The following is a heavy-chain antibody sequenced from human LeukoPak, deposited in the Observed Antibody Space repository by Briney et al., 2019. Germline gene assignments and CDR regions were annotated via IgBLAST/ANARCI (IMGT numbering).Heavy chain of an antibody. CDR2: VYPGDSDT. V-gene: IGHV5-51*01. Sequence: GESLKISCKGSGYSFTNCCIGWVRQMPGKGLEWMGIVYPGDSDTRYSPSFQGQVTISADKSISTAYLQWSSLKASDTAMYYCARQGGSYHTSFDYWGQGTLVTVSS. CDR3: ARQGGSYHTSFDY. CDR1: GYSFTNCC. D-gene: IGHD1-26*01. J-gene: IGHJ4*02.